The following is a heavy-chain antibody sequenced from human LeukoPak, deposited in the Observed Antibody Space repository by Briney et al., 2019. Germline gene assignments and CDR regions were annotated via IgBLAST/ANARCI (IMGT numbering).Heavy chain of an antibody. CDR3: ARRKAVAGTPFDY. Sequence: PSETLSLTCAVYGGSFRGYYWSWIRQPPGKGLEWIGEINHSGSTNYNPSLKSRVTISVDTSKNQFSLKLSSVTAADTAVYYCARRKAVAGTPFDYWGQGTLVTVSS. J-gene: IGHJ4*02. CDR1: GGSFRGYY. D-gene: IGHD6-19*01. V-gene: IGHV4-34*01. CDR2: INHSGST.